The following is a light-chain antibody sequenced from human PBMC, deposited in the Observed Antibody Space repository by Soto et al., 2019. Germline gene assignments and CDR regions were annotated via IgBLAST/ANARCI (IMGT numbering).Light chain of an antibody. CDR3: SSYTSSSTHV. Sequence: QSALTQPASVSGSPGQSITISCTGTSSDIGAFTFVSWYQQHPGKVPKLMIFDVNRRPSGVSDRFSGSKSGNTASLTISGLQAEDEGDYYCSSYTSSSTHVFGSETKLPS. V-gene: IGLV2-14*03. CDR1: SSDIGAFTF. J-gene: IGLJ1*01. CDR2: DVN.